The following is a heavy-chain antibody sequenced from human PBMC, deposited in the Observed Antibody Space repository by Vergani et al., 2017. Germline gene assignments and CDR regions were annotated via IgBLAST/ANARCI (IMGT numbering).Heavy chain of an antibody. J-gene: IGHJ3*02. CDR3: ARDRRITIFGVVIGEGDDAFDI. Sequence: QVQLVQSGAEVKKPGSSVKVSCKASGGTFSSYAISWVRQAPGQGLEWMGGIIPIFGTANYAQKFQGRVTITADESTSTAYMELSRLRSDDTAVYYCARDRRITIFGVVIGEGDDAFDIWGQGTMVTVSS. CDR2: IIPIFGTA. V-gene: IGHV1-69*01. D-gene: IGHD3-3*01. CDR1: GGTFSSYA.